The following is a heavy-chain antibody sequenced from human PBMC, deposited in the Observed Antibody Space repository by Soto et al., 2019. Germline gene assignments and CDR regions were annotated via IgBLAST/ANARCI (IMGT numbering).Heavy chain of an antibody. CDR1: GGSISSGGYY. CDR2: IYYSGST. Sequence: SETLSLTCTVSGGSISSGGYYWSWIRHHPGKGLEWIGYIYYSGSTYYNPSLKSRVTISVDTSKNQFSLKLSSVTAADTAVYYCARGEYYYDSSGYYYVYWGQGTLVTVSS. V-gene: IGHV4-31*03. J-gene: IGHJ4*02. CDR3: ARGEYYYDSSGYYYVY. D-gene: IGHD3-22*01.